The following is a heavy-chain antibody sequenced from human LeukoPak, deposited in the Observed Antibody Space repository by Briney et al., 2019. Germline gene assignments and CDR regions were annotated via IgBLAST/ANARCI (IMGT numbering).Heavy chain of an antibody. D-gene: IGHD3-22*01. CDR3: AGFFYDNSNAAFDI. CDR2: IIPIYGRA. V-gene: IGHV1-69*13. J-gene: IGHJ3*02. Sequence: SVKVSCKASGGTFSNYDFTFSSYAITWVRQAPGQGLEWMGGIIPIYGRADYPQKFQGRVTITADESTRTVTMQLSSLSSEDTAVYYCAGFFYDNSNAAFDIWGQGTVVTVS. CDR1: GGTFSNYDFTFSSYA.